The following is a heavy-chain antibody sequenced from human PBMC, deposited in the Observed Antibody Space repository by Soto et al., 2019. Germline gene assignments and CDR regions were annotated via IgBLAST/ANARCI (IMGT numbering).Heavy chain of an antibody. J-gene: IGHJ6*02. D-gene: IGHD6-25*01. CDR3: ARDQYSSGWYHGLDV. CDR1: GYTFTSYA. CDR2: INAGNGNT. Sequence: GASVKVSCKASGYTFTSYAMHWVRQAPGQRLEWMGWINAGNGNTKYSQKFQGRVTITRDTSASTAYMELSSLRSEDTAVYYCARDQYSSGWYHGLDVWGQGTTVTVSS. V-gene: IGHV1-3*01.